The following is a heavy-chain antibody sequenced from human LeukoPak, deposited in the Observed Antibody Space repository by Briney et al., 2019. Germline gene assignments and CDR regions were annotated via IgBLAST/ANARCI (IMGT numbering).Heavy chain of an antibody. CDR1: GFTFSSYS. D-gene: IGHD1-26*01. Sequence: AGGSLRLSCAASGFTFSSYSMNWVRQAPGKGLEWVSYISSSSSTIYYADSVKGRFTISRDNAKNSLYLQMNSLRAEDTALYYCAREGSHPVFDYWGQGTLVTVSS. V-gene: IGHV3-48*01. CDR3: AREGSHPVFDY. J-gene: IGHJ4*02. CDR2: ISSSSSTI.